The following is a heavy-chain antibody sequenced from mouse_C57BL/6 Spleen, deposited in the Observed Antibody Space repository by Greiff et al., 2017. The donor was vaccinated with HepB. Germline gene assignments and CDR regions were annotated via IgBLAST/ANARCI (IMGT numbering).Heavy chain of an antibody. CDR1: GYAFSSSW. CDR3: ARLELDY. J-gene: IGHJ2*01. V-gene: IGHV1-82*01. Sequence: VQVVESGPELVKPGASVKISCKASGYAFSSSWMNWVKQRPGKGLEWIGRIYPGDGDTNYNGKFKGKATLTADTSSSTAYMQLSSLTSEDSAVYFCARLELDYWGQGTTLTVSS. CDR2: IYPGDGDT.